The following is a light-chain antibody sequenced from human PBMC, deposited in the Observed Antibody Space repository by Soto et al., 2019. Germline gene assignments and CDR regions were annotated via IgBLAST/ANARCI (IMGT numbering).Light chain of an antibody. J-gene: IGKJ5*01. CDR3: HSRA. V-gene: IGKV1-5*03. CDR2: KAS. CDR1: QTISTS. Sequence: DIQMTQSPSTLSASVGDRVTITCRATQTISTSLAWYQQIPGRAPKLLIYKASILDTGVPSRFSGSGSETEFTLTISRLQPDDFATYFCHSRAFGQGTRLEIK.